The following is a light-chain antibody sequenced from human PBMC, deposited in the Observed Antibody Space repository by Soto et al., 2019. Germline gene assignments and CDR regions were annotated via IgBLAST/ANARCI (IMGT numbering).Light chain of an antibody. V-gene: IGLV2-14*01. CDR3: SSYTSSTAYV. Sequence: SVRTQPASVSGSPGQSITISCTGTSSDVGGYNYVSWYQLHPGKAPKLILYEVTNRPSGVSDRFSGSKSGNTASLTISGLQAEDEADYYCSSYTSSTAYVFGTGTKATVL. J-gene: IGLJ1*01. CDR2: EVT. CDR1: SSDVGGYNY.